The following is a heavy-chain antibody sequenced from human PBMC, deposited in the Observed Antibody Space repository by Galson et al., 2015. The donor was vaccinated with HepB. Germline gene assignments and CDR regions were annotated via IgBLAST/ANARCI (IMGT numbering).Heavy chain of an antibody. J-gene: IGHJ3*02. CDR2: INTNTGNP. Sequence: SVKVSCKASRYTFSDYAINWVRQAPGQGLEWMGWINTNTGNPTYAQGFTGRFVFSLDTSVSTAYLQISTLKAEDTAFYYCARHHGAFDIWGQGTMVTVPS. CDR3: ARHHGAFDI. V-gene: IGHV7-4-1*02. CDR1: RYTFSDYA.